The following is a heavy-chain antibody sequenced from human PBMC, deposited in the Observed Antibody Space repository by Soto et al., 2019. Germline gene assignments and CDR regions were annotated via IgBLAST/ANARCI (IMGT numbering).Heavy chain of an antibody. J-gene: IGHJ4*02. CDR2: TSSSGDRT. Sequence: EVQLLESGGGLVQPGGSLRLSCAASGFPFGNYPMGWVRQPPGQGLERVTHTSSSGDRTVYPDSVKGRLTISSDNSKNSLYLQMSSLRVVATAVYPCAQEEWRGGADNCWGQGTVVNASS. CDR3: AQEEWRGGADNC. D-gene: IGHD3-3*01. CDR1: GFPFGNYP. V-gene: IGHV3-23*01.